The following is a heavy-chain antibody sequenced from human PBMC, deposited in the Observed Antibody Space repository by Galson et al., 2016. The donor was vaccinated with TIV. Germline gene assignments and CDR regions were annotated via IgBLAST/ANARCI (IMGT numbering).Heavy chain of an antibody. D-gene: IGHD3-22*01. V-gene: IGHV1-24*01. CDR1: GYTLIEIA. J-gene: IGHJ4*02. CDR2: FDPEASKT. Sequence: SVKVSCKVSGYTLIEIAMHWVRQAPGKELEWMGGFDPEASKTIYAQKFQGRVTMTEATFTDTAYMELNNLTSDDTAVYYCATVAWFPGLSLDSWGQGTLVTVSS. CDR3: ATVAWFPGLSLDS.